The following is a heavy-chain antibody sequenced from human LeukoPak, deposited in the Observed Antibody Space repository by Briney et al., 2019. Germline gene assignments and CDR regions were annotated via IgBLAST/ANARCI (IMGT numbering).Heavy chain of an antibody. V-gene: IGHV3-21*01. D-gene: IGHD3-22*01. Sequence: PGGSLRLSCAASGFNFRIYIMNWVPQGPAKGVEGGSSISSSGNHIYYAHSVKGRFTISRENVKNSMYLQMNSLRAEDTAVYDCAKDLYHYYYDSSGYNGPFDYWGQGTLVTVSS. CDR1: GFNFRIYI. CDR2: ISSSGNHI. CDR3: AKDLYHYYYDSSGYNGPFDY. J-gene: IGHJ4*02.